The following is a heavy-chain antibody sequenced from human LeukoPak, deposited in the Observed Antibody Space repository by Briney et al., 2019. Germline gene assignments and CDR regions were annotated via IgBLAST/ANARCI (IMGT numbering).Heavy chain of an antibody. CDR3: ARHWLTDPFDI. D-gene: IGHD6-19*01. Sequence: SETLSLTCTVSGGSISSYYWSWIRQPPGKGLEWIGYVYYSGSTNYNPSLKSRVTMSVDTSKNQFSLKLSSVTAADTAVYYCARHWLTDPFDIWGQGTMVTVSS. CDR2: VYYSGST. J-gene: IGHJ3*02. CDR1: GGSISSYY. V-gene: IGHV4-59*08.